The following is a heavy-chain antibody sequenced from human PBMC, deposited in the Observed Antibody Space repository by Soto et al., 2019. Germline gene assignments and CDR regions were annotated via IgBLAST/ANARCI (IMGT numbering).Heavy chain of an antibody. CDR1: GFTFSSHA. CDR2: ISGSGGST. Sequence: GGSLRLSCAASGFTFSSHAMSWVRQAPGKGLEWVSAISGSGGSTYYADSVKGRFTISRDNSKNTLYLQMNSLRAEDTAVYYCAKSDLPKLVVVAATPFYFDYWGQGTLVTVSS. D-gene: IGHD2-15*01. CDR3: AKSDLPKLVVVAATPFYFDY. V-gene: IGHV3-23*01. J-gene: IGHJ4*02.